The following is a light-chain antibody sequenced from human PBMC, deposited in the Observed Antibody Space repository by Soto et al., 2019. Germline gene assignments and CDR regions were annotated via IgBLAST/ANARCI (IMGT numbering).Light chain of an antibody. CDR3: QQYNGYSRT. V-gene: IGKV1-5*01. J-gene: IGKJ1*01. CDR1: PSISHS. Sequence: DIQMTQSPSTLYASICDSVTITCRASPSISHSLAWYQQKQGKAPSVLISDASSLERGVASRFSGSGSGTEFTLTISSMQPDGFATYYCQQYNGYSRTFGQATKVDI. CDR2: DAS.